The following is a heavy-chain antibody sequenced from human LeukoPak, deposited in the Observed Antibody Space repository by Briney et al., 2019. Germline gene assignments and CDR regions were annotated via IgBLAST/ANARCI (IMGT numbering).Heavy chain of an antibody. CDR1: GGSVSSGDYF. CDR3: ARQGPNIVSSGYLFDY. J-gene: IGHJ4*02. CDR2: IHYSGST. Sequence: SETLSLTCTVSGGSVSSGDYFWTWIRQPPGKGLEWIGYIHYSGSTYYNPSLKSRLTMSLDTSNNQFSLKVKSLTVADTAVYYCARQGPNIVSSGYLFDYWGQGTLVTVSS. D-gene: IGHD3-22*01. V-gene: IGHV4-30-4*01.